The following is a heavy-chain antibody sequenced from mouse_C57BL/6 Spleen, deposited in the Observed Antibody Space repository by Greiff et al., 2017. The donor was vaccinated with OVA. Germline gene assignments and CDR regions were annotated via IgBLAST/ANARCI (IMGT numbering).Heavy chain of an antibody. CDR3: ARPDSSGYVDY. CDR2: ISGGGGNT. J-gene: IGHJ2*01. D-gene: IGHD3-2*02. V-gene: IGHV5-9*01. Sequence: EVHLVESGGGLVKPGGSLKLSCAASGFTFSSYTMSWVRQTPEKRLEWVATISGGGGNTYYPDSVKGRFTISRDNAKNTLYLQMSSLRSEDTALYYCARPDSSGYVDYWGQGTTLTVSS. CDR1: GFTFSSYT.